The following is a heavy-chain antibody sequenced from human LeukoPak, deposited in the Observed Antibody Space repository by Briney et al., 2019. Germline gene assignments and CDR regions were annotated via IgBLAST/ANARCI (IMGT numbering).Heavy chain of an antibody. CDR1: GGSFSGYY. V-gene: IGHV4-34*01. J-gene: IGHJ4*02. D-gene: IGHD5-24*01. Sequence: PSETLSLTCAVYGGSFSGYYWSWIRQPPGKGLEWIGEINHSGSTNYNPSLKSRVTISVDTSKNQFSLKLSSVTAADTAAYYCRVEMATISQTYYFDYWGQGTLVTVSS. CDR3: RVEMATISQTYYFDY. CDR2: INHSGST.